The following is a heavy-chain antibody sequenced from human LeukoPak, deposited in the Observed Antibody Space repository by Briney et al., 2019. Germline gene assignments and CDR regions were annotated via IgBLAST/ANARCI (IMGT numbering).Heavy chain of an antibody. CDR1: GFTFSSYW. V-gene: IGHV3-7*03. J-gene: IGHJ4*02. Sequence: GGSLRLSCAASGFTFSSYWMSWVRQAPGEGLEWVANIKQDGSEKYYVDSVKGRFTISRDNAKNSLYLQMNSLRAEDTAVYYCAKAFYYYDSSGYYFPLGYWGQGTLVTVSS. CDR3: AKAFYYYDSSGYYFPLGY. CDR2: IKQDGSEK. D-gene: IGHD3-22*01.